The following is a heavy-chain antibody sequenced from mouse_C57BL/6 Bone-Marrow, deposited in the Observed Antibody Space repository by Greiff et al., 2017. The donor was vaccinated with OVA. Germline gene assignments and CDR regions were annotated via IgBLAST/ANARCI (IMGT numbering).Heavy chain of an antibody. Sequence: EVQLQQSGPVLVKPGASVKMSCKASGYTFTDYYMNWVKQSHGKSLEWIGVINPYNGGTSYNQKFKGKATLTVDKSSSTAYMELNSLTSEDSAVYYCARWGADYSNSPWFAYWGQGTLVTVSA. J-gene: IGHJ3*01. CDR3: ARWGADYSNSPWFAY. CDR2: INPYNGGT. CDR1: GYTFTDYY. V-gene: IGHV1-19*01. D-gene: IGHD2-5*01.